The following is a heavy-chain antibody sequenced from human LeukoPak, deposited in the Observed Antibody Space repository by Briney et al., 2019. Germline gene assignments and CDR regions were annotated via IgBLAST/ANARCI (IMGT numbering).Heavy chain of an antibody. CDR3: ARHEGYSYPPHY. Sequence: SETLSLTCTVSGGSISSYYWSWIRQPPGKGLEWIGYIYYSGSTNYNPSLKSRVTISVDTSKNQFSLKLSSVTAADTAVYYCARHEGYSYPPHYWGQGTLVTVSS. CDR1: GGSISSYY. D-gene: IGHD5-18*01. CDR2: IYYSGST. V-gene: IGHV4-59*08. J-gene: IGHJ4*02.